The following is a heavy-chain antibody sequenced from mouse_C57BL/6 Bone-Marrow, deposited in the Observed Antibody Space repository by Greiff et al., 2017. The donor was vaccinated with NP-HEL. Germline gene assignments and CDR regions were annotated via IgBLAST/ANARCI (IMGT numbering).Heavy chain of an antibody. Sequence: QVQLKESGPGLVQPSQSLSITCTVSGFSLTSSGVHWVRQSPGKGLEWLGVIWSGGSTDYNAAFISRLSIRKDNSKSQVFFKMNSLQADDTAIYYCARPYYAFYAMDYWGQGTSVTVSS. CDR3: ARPYYAFYAMDY. CDR2: IWSGGST. D-gene: IGHD1-1*01. J-gene: IGHJ4*01. V-gene: IGHV2-2*01. CDR1: GFSLTSSG.